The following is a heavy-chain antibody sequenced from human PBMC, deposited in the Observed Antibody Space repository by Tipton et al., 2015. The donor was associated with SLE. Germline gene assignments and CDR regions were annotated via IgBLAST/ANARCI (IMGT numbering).Heavy chain of an antibody. D-gene: IGHD3-10*01. CDR1: GFIFSDYS. J-gene: IGHJ2*01. V-gene: IGHV3-21*03. CDR2: ISSSSRYI. CDR3: AREPTRGWYFDL. Sequence: SLRLSCAASGFIFSDYSMNWVRQAPGKGLEWVSSISSSSRYIYHAESVKGRFTISRDNAKNSLYLQMNSLRAEDTAVYYCAREPTRGWYFDLWGRGTLVTVSS.